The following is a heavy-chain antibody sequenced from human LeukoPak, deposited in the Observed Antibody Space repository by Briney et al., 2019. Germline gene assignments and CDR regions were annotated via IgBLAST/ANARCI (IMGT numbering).Heavy chain of an antibody. Sequence: GRSLRLSCAVSGFTFNSFGMHWVRQTPGKGLEWVAVISNDGRNQYYADSVKGRFTISRDNFKNTLYLQMDSLRAEDTAVYYCARGGVYDSSGYYTDDAFDIWGQGTMVTVSS. V-gene: IGHV3-30*03. CDR3: ARGGVYDSSGYYTDDAFDI. CDR2: ISNDGRNQ. J-gene: IGHJ3*02. CDR1: GFTFNSFG. D-gene: IGHD3-22*01.